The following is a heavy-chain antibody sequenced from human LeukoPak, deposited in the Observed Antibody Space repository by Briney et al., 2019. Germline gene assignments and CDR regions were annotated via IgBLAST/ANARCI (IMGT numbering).Heavy chain of an antibody. CDR3: ARWEIRGTAHQLDY. CDR2: ISGSGGST. V-gene: IGHV3-23*01. D-gene: IGHD1-7*01. Sequence: GGSLRLSCAASGFTFSSYAMSWVRQAPGKGLEWVSAISGSGGSTYYADSVKGRFTISRDNSKNTLYLQMNSLRAEDTAVYYCARWEIRGTAHQLDYWGQGTLVTVSS. J-gene: IGHJ4*02. CDR1: GFTFSSYA.